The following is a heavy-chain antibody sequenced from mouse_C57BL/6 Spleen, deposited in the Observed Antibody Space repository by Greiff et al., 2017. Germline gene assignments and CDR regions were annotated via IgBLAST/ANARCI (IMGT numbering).Heavy chain of an antibody. V-gene: IGHV1-76*01. D-gene: IGHD1-1*01. J-gene: IGHJ2*01. Sequence: QVQLQQSGAELVRPGASVKLSCKASGYTFTDYYINWVKQRPGQGLEWIARIYPGSGNTYYNEKFKGKATLTAEKSSSTAYMQLSSLTSEDSAVYFCARSGTTVVHDYWGQGTTLTVSS. CDR3: ARSGTTVVHDY. CDR1: GYTFTDYY. CDR2: IYPGSGNT.